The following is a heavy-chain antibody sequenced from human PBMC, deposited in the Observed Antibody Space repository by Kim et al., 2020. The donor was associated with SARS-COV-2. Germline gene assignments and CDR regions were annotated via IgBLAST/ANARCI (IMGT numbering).Heavy chain of an antibody. CDR3: ARELPTPLVVVAATPVSWFDP. CDR2: INTNTGNP. Sequence: ASVKVSCKASGYTFTSYAMNWVRQAPGQGLEWMGWINTNTGNPTYAQGFTGRFVFSLDTSVSTAYLQISSLKAEDTAVYYCARELPTPLVVVAATPVSWFDPWGQGTLVTVSS. D-gene: IGHD2-15*01. CDR1: GYTFTSYA. V-gene: IGHV7-4-1*02. J-gene: IGHJ5*02.